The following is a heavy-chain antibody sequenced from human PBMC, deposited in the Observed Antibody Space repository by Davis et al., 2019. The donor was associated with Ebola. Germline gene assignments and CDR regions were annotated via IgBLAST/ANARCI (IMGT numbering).Heavy chain of an antibody. CDR3: AKDALIGTTSGTGMDV. J-gene: IGHJ6*02. D-gene: IGHD1-7*01. V-gene: IGHV3-43*02. CDR2: ISGRGDIT. CDR1: GFTFDDYA. Sequence: GESLKISCVASGFTFDDYAMHWVRQAPGKGLEWVSLISGRGDITYYADSVKGRFTISRDTSKTSLFLQMNSLRIKDTALYYCAKDALIGTTSGTGMDVWGRGTMVTVSS.